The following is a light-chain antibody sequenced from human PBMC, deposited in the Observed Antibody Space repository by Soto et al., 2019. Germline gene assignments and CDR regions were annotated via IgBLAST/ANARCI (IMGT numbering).Light chain of an antibody. Sequence: EVVMTQSPATLSVSPGERVTLSCRASQPVSRYFAWYRQKPGQAPTLVIYGATTRATGIPARFSGSGSGTEVTLTISSLLSEDFAVYYCQQYNNWPYTFGQGTKLEIK. J-gene: IGKJ2*01. CDR3: QQYNNWPYT. CDR1: QPVSRY. CDR2: GAT. V-gene: IGKV3-15*01.